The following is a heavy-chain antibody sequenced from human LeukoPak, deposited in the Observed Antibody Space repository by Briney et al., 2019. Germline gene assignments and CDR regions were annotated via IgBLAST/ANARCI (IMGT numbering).Heavy chain of an antibody. J-gene: IGHJ4*02. CDR2: IYPGDSDT. V-gene: IGHV5-51*01. CDR1: GYTFTSYW. Sequence: GESLKISCKGSGYTFTSYWIAWVRQMPGKGLEWMGIIYPGDSDTRYSPSFQGQVTISADKSITTAYLQWSSLKPSDTAMYYCATPQVSGWNFDYWGQGTLVTVSS. D-gene: IGHD6-19*01. CDR3: ATPQVSGWNFDY.